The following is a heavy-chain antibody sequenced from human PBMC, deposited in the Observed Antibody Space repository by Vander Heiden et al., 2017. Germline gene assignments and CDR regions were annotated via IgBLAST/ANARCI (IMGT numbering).Heavy chain of an antibody. J-gene: IGHJ4*02. CDR1: GYTFTGYY. D-gene: IGHD3-3*01. CDR2: INPNSGGT. CDR3: ARYLTYDPALDY. V-gene: IGHV1-2*02. Sequence: QVQLVQSGAEVKRPGASVKVSCKASGYTFTGYYVHWVRQAPGQGLEWMGWINPNSGGTNYAQKFQGRVTMTRDTSISTGYMELSRLTSDDTAVYYCARYLTYDPALDYWGQGTLVTVSS.